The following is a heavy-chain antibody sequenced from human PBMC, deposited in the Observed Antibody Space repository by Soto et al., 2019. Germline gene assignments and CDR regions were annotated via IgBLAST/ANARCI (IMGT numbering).Heavy chain of an antibody. D-gene: IGHD3-3*01. Sequence: ASVKFYCKASGYTYTRYYMHWVRQNHGQGLEWMGIINPSGGSTSYAQKFQGRVTMTRDTSTSTVYMELSSLRSEDTAVYFCARDHYDFWSGFPPTIWFHPWGQGTLVTVSS. J-gene: IGHJ5*02. CDR2: INPSGGST. CDR3: ARDHYDFWSGFPPTIWFHP. CDR1: GYTYTRYY. V-gene: IGHV1-46*01.